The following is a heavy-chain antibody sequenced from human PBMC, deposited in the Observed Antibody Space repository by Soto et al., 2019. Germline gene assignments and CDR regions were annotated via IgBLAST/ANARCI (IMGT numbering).Heavy chain of an antibody. CDR1: GGSISSGDYY. D-gene: IGHD3-10*01. Sequence: PSETLSLTCPVSGGSISSGDYYWSWIRQPPGKGLEWIGYIYYSGSTYYSPSLKSRVTISVDTSKNQFSLKLSSVTAADTAVYYCARESGSGRGWFDPWGQGTLVTVSS. CDR2: IYYSGST. CDR3: ARESGSGRGWFDP. J-gene: IGHJ5*02. V-gene: IGHV4-30-4*02.